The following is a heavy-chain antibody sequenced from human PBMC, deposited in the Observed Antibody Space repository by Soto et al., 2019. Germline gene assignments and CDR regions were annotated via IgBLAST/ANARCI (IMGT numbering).Heavy chain of an antibody. J-gene: IGHJ5*02. D-gene: IGHD2-2*01. CDR1: GYTFTSYG. CDR3: ARVEDCSSTSCYRTGWFDP. Sequence: SASVKVSCKASGYTFTSYGISWVRQAPVQWLEWMGWISAYNGNTNYAQKLQGRVTMTTDTSTSTAYMELRSLRSDDTAVYYCARVEDCSSTSCYRTGWFDPWGQGTLVTVSS. CDR2: ISAYNGNT. V-gene: IGHV1-18*04.